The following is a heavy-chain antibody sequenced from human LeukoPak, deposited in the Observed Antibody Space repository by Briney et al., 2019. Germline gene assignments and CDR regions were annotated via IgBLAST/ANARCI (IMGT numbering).Heavy chain of an antibody. CDR3: AKYGSSGWVIDY. V-gene: IGHV4-4*07. CDR1: GGSMNTYY. J-gene: IGHJ4*02. D-gene: IGHD6-19*01. Sequence: PSETLSLTCSVSGGSMNTYYWTWIRQPAGKGPEWIGRIHTSGSTNYNPSLKSRVNMSVDTSKNQFSLKLNSVTAADTAVYYCAKYGSSGWVIDYWGQGTLVTVSS. CDR2: IHTSGST.